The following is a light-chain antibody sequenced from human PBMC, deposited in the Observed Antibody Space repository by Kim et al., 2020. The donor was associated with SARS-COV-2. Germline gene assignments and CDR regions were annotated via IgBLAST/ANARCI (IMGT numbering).Light chain of an antibody. J-gene: IGLJ3*02. V-gene: IGLV3-21*04. CDR2: YDS. Sequence: SYELTQPPSVSVAPGKTARITCGGNNIGSKSVHWYQQKPGQAPVLVIYYDSDRPSGIPERFSGSNSGNTATLTISRADAGDEADYYCQVWDSSSDRWVFG. CDR1: NIGSKS. CDR3: QVWDSSSDRWV.